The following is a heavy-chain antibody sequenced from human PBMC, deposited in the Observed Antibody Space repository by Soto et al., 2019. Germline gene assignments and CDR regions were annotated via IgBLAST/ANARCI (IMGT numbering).Heavy chain of an antibody. CDR2: IYYSGST. CDR1: GGSISSGDYY. Sequence: QVQLQESGPGLVKPSQTLSLTCTVSGGSISSGDYYWSWIRQPPGKGLEWIGYIYYSGSTYYNPSLKSRVTISVDTSKNQFSLKLSSVTAADTAVYYCARDRRALWFGELPSYYYYYGMDVWGQGTTVTVSS. D-gene: IGHD3-10*01. J-gene: IGHJ6*02. CDR3: ARDRRALWFGELPSYYYYYGMDV. V-gene: IGHV4-30-4*01.